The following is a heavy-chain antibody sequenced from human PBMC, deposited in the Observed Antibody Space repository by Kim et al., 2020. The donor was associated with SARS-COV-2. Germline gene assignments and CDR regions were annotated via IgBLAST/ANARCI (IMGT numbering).Heavy chain of an antibody. Sequence: GGSLRLSCAASGFTFSSYSMNWVRQAPGKGLEWVSSISSSSSYIYYADSVKGRFTISRDNAKNSLYLQMNSLRAEDTAVYYCARVTVGGEVRIPTDDYWGQGTLVTVSS. CDR1: GFTFSSYS. V-gene: IGHV3-21*01. CDR3: ARVTVGGEVRIPTDDY. D-gene: IGHD6-19*01. CDR2: ISSSSSYI. J-gene: IGHJ4*02.